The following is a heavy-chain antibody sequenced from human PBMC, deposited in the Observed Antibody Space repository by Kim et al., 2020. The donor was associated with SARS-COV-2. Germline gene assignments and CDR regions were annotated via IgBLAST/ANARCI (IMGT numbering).Heavy chain of an antibody. D-gene: IGHD3-10*01. V-gene: IGHV4-39*01. J-gene: IGHJ4*02. CDR3: ARSGPPFYFDY. Sequence: YSNPSLKSRVTISVDTSKNQSSLKLSSVTAADTAVYYCARSGPPFYFDYWGQGTLVTVSS.